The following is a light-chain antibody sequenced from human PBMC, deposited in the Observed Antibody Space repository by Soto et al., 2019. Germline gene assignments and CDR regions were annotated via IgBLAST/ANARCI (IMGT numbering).Light chain of an antibody. J-gene: IGKJ1*01. V-gene: IGKV1-5*01. CDR1: QSISSW. CDR2: DAS. Sequence: DIQMTQSPSTLSASVGDRVTITCRASQSISSWLAWYQQKPGKAPKLLIYDASSLESGVPSRFRGSGSGTEFTLTISSLQPDDFATYYCQQYNSYPWTFGQGNKVEIK. CDR3: QQYNSYPWT.